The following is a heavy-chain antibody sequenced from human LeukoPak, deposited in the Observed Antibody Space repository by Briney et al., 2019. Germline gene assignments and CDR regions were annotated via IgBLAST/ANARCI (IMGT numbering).Heavy chain of an antibody. CDR2: ISGSGGST. Sequence: GGSLRLSCAASGFTFSGYAMSWVRQPPGKGLEWVSSISGSGGSTYYADSVKGRFTISRDNSKNTLYLQMNSLRAEDTAVYYCAKVRHAPSQPFDPWGQGTLVTVSS. J-gene: IGHJ5*02. CDR3: AKVRHAPSQPFDP. V-gene: IGHV3-23*01. D-gene: IGHD2-2*01. CDR1: GFTFSGYA.